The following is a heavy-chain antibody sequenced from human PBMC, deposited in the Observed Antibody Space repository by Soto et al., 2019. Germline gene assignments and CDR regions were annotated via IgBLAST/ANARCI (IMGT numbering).Heavy chain of an antibody. CDR3: ARDTTRGYSYGGHYYYYYGMDV. V-gene: IGHV3-33*01. D-gene: IGHD5-18*01. Sequence: GSLRLSCAASGFTFSSYGMHWVRQAPGKGLEWVAVIWYDGSNKYYADSVKGRFTISRDNSKNTLYLQMNSLRAEDTAVYYCARDTTRGYSYGGHYYYYYGMDVWGQGTTVTVSS. CDR2: IWYDGSNK. CDR1: GFTFSSYG. J-gene: IGHJ6*02.